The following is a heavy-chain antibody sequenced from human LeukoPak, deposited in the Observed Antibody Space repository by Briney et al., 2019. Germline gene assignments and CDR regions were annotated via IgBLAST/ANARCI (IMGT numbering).Heavy chain of an antibody. Sequence: ASVKVSCKASGYTFTSYDINWVRQAPGQGLEWMGGIIPIFGTANYAQKFQGRVTITADESTSTAYMELSSLRSEDTAVYYCARDRNTYYYGSGSYYSFDYWGQGTLVTVSS. J-gene: IGHJ4*02. CDR3: ARDRNTYYYGSGSYYSFDY. V-gene: IGHV1-69*13. CDR2: IIPIFGTA. D-gene: IGHD3-10*01. CDR1: GYTFTSYD.